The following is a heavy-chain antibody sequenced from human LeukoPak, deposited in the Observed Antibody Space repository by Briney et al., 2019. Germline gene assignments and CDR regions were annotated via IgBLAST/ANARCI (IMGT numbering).Heavy chain of an antibody. CDR2: IYHTGST. D-gene: IGHD6-19*01. J-gene: IGHJ6*03. CDR3: ARGGSSGWFPYYYYYYMDV. CDR1: GGSISSSNW. Sequence: SETLSLTCAVSGGSISSSNWWSWVRPPPGKGLEWIGEIYHTGSTNYNPSLKSPVTISVDKSKNQFSLKLSSVTAADTAVYYCARGGSSGWFPYYYYYYMDVWGKGTTVTISS. V-gene: IGHV4-4*02.